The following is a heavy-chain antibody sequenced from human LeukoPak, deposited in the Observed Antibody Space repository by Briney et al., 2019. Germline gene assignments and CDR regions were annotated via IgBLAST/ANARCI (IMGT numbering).Heavy chain of an antibody. V-gene: IGHV3-74*01. Sequence: GGSLRLSCAASGFTFSNFWMHWVRQAPGKGLVWVALIYGDGSFTRYADSVKGRFTISRDNAKNTVYLQMNSLRVEDTAVYYCTGHPIYWGQGTLVTVSS. CDR1: GFTFSNFW. CDR3: TGHPIY. CDR2: IYGDGSFT. D-gene: IGHD1-14*01. J-gene: IGHJ4*02.